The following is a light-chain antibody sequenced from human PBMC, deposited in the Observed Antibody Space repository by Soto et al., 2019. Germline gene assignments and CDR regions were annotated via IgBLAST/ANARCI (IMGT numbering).Light chain of an antibody. CDR2: GAS. V-gene: IGKV3-20*01. Sequence: EIVLTQSPGTLSLSPGERATLSCSASQSVSSSYLAWYQQKPGQAPRLLIYGASSRATGIPDRFSGSGSGTDFTLTISRLEPEDGGVYCCQQYGSSPPNTLGQGTKLEIK. CDR1: QSVSSSY. CDR3: QQYGSSPPNT. J-gene: IGKJ2*01.